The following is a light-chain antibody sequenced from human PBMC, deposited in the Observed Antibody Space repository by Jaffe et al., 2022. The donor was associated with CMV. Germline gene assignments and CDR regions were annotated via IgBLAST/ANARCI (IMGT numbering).Light chain of an antibody. CDR3: QSYDTSPNGPFWV. CDR1: NSNIGAGYD. Sequence: QSVLTQPPSVSGAPGQRVTISCTGSNSNIGAGYDVHWYQQFPGTAPKVLIYGNNNRPSGVPDRFSGSKSGTSASLAITGLQPEDEADYYCQSYDTSPNGPFWVFGEGTKLTVL. CDR2: GNN. J-gene: IGLJ3*02. V-gene: IGLV1-40*01.